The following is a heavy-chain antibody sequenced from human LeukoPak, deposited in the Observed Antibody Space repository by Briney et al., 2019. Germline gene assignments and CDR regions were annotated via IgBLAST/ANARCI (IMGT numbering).Heavy chain of an antibody. CDR2: INPNSGGT. CDR1: GYTFTGHY. V-gene: IGHV1-2*02. CDR3: ARGRVGATTLVFDY. J-gene: IGHJ4*02. Sequence: ASVTVSCKASGYTFTGHYMHWVRQAPGQGLEWMGWINPNSGGTNYAQKFQGRVTMTRDTSISTAYMELSSLRSDDTAVYYCARGRVGATTLVFDYWGQGTLVTVSS. D-gene: IGHD1-26*01.